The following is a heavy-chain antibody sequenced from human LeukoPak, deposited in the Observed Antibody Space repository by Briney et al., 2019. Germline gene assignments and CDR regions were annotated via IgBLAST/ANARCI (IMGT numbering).Heavy chain of an antibody. CDR2: IYYTGNT. J-gene: IGHJ4*02. CDR3: ASGSVVTALDQ. V-gene: IGHV4-59*01. CDR1: GGSITTYY. Sequence: SETLSLTCAVSGGSITTYYLTWIRQPPGQAMEWIGYIYYTGNTKYNPSLESRVTMSIDTSKNEFSLKIYSVNAADTADYFCASGSVVTALDQWGQGTLVTVSS. D-gene: IGHD2-21*02.